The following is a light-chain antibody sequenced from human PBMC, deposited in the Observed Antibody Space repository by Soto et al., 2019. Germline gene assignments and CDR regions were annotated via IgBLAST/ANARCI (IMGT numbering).Light chain of an antibody. J-gene: IGKJ5*01. V-gene: IGKV3-20*01. CDR1: QSVRSN. CDR3: QQYGSSLIT. Sequence: EVVMTQSPATLSVSPGERVTLSCRASQSVRSNLAWYQQKPGQAPRLLIYGASSRATGIPDRFSGSGSGTDFTLTISRLEPEDFAVYYCQQYGSSLITFGQGTRLEIK. CDR2: GAS.